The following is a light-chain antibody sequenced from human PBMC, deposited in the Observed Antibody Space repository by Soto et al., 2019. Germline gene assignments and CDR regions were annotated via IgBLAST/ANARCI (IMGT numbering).Light chain of an antibody. CDR3: QQYYSTPLT. Sequence: SQAVSLGERSTINCKSSQSVLYSSNNKNYLAWYQQKPGQPPKLLIYWASTRESGVPDRFSGSGSGTDFTLTISSLQAEDVAVYYCQQYYSTPLTFGGGTKVDIK. CDR1: QSVLYSSNNKNY. J-gene: IGKJ4*01. CDR2: WAS. V-gene: IGKV4-1*01.